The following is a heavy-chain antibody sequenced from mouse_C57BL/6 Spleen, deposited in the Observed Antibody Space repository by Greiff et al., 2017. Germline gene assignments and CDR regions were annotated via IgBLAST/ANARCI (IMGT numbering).Heavy chain of an antibody. CDR2: IDPSDSYT. V-gene: IGHV1-69*01. CDR1: GYTFTSYW. CDR3: ARFITTVVDFDY. D-gene: IGHD1-1*01. J-gene: IGHJ2*01. Sequence: QVQLQQPGAELVMPGASVKLSCKASGYTFTSYWMHWVKQRPGQGLEWIGEIDPSDSYTNYNQKFKGKSTLTVDKSSSTAYMQLSSLTSEDSAVYYCARFITTVVDFDYWGQGTTLTVSS.